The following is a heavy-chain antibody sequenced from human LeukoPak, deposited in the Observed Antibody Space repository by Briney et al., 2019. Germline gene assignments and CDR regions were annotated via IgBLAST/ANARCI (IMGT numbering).Heavy chain of an antibody. D-gene: IGHD3/OR15-3a*01. CDR3: ASAPGLMRSDFDY. CDR2: IRYDGSNK. J-gene: IGHJ4*02. Sequence: GGSLRLSCAASGFTFSSYGMHWVRQAPGKGLEWVAFIRYDGSNKYYADSVKGRFTISRDNSKNTLYLQMNSLRAEDTAVYYCASAPGLMRSDFDYWGQGALVTVSP. V-gene: IGHV3-30*02. CDR1: GFTFSSYG.